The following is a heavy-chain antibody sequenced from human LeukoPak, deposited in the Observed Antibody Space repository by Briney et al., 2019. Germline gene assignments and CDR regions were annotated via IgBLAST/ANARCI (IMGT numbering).Heavy chain of an antibody. CDR3: ARDFGGYNQPGYFDL. V-gene: IGHV4-59*01. J-gene: IGHJ2*01. Sequence: SETLSLTCTVSGGSISYYWSWIRQPPGKGLEWIGFIYYSGNTNYNPSLKSRVTMSVDTSKSQFSLNLSSVTAADTAVYYCARDFGGYNQPGYFDLWGRGTLVTVS. CDR1: GGSISYY. D-gene: IGHD5-24*01. CDR2: IYYSGNT.